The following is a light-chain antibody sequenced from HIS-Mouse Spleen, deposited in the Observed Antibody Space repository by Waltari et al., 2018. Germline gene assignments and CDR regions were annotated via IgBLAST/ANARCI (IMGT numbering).Light chain of an antibody. CDR3: QSADSSGTYVV. CDR1: ALPKQY. V-gene: IGLV3-25*03. Sequence: SYELTQPPSVSVSPGQTARITCSGDALPKQYAYWYQQKPGQAPVLVIYKDSERPSGIPARFSGSSSGTTVTLTISGGQAEDEADYYCQSADSSGTYVVFGGGTKLTVL. J-gene: IGLJ2*01. CDR2: KDS.